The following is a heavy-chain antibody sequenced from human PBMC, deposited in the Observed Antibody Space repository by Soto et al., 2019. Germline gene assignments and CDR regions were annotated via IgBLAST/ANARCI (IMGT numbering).Heavy chain of an antibody. CDR1: GFDFGDYY. V-gene: IGHV3-11*01. D-gene: IGHD6-13*01. CDR2: IDSGDGTT. CDR3: VRPYYSSSWFPFDR. Sequence: KTGGSLRLSCTGSGFDFGDYYMSWIRQAPGKGLEWVSYIDSGDGTTYYTDSVKGRFTISRDNAKKTVYLQMSSLRVEDTALYYCVRPYYSSSWFPFDRWGQGTLVTVSS. J-gene: IGHJ4*02.